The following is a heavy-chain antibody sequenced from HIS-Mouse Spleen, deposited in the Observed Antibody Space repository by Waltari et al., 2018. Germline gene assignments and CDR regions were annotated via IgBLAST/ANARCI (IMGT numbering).Heavy chain of an antibody. CDR2: IHYRGGT. CDR1: GGSISSSSYY. V-gene: IGHV4-39*01. D-gene: IGHD3-10*01. J-gene: IGHJ4*02. CDR3: ARLPRLRGSGSNSRFYFDY. Sequence: QLQLQESGPGLVKPSETLSLTCTVSGGSISSSSYYWGWIRQPPGKGLEWIGSIHYRGGTYYNPPHKSRVTISVDTSKNQFSLKLSSVTAADTAVYYCARLPRLRGSGSNSRFYFDYWGQGTLVTVSS.